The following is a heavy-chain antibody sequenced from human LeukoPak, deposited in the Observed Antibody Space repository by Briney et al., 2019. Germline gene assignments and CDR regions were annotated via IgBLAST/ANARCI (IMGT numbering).Heavy chain of an antibody. V-gene: IGHV4-39*01. J-gene: IGHJ4*02. CDR3: ARHVRSGYYKYYFDY. CDR2: INHSGST. Sequence: PSETLSLTCTVSGGSISSNTYYWSWIRQPPGKGLEWIGEINHSGSTNYNPSLKSRVTISVDTSKNQFSLKLSSVTAADTAVYYCARHVRSGYYKYYFDYWGQGTLVTVSS. D-gene: IGHD3-22*01. CDR1: GGSISSNTYY.